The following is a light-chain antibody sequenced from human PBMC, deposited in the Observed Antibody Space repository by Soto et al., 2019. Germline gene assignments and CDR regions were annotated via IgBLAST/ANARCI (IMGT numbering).Light chain of an antibody. V-gene: IGKV1-39*01. J-gene: IGKJ3*01. CDR3: QQSYSTAPFT. Sequence: DIQMTQSPSSLSASVGDRVTITCRASQRISSYLNWYQQKPGKAPKLLIYAASSLQSGVPSRFSGSGSGTDFTLTISSLQPEDFATYYCQQSYSTAPFTFGPGTKVDIK. CDR1: QRISSY. CDR2: AAS.